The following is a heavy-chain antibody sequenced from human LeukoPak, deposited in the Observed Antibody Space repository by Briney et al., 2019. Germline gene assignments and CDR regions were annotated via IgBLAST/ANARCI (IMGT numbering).Heavy chain of an antibody. Sequence: GESLKISCKGSGYSFTSYWIGWVRQMPGKGLEWMGIIYPGDSDTRYSPSFQGQVTISADKSIGTAYLQWSSLKASDTAMYYCARPGTSGDYRTEFDYWGQGTLVTVSS. CDR3: ARPGTSGDYRTEFDY. V-gene: IGHV5-51*01. J-gene: IGHJ4*02. CDR1: GYSFTSYW. D-gene: IGHD4-17*01. CDR2: IYPGDSDT.